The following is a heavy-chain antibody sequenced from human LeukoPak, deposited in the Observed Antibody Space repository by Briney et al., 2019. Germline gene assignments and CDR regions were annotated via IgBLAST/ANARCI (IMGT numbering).Heavy chain of an antibody. Sequence: GGSLRLSCAASGFTFSSYSMNWVRQAPGKGLEWVSSISSSSSYIYYADSAKGRFTISRDNAKNSLYLQMNSLRAEDTAVYYCARPSGYGGNTRLDYWGQGTLVTVSS. CDR2: ISSSSSYI. D-gene: IGHD4-23*01. CDR3: ARPSGYGGNTRLDY. J-gene: IGHJ4*02. CDR1: GFTFSSYS. V-gene: IGHV3-21*01.